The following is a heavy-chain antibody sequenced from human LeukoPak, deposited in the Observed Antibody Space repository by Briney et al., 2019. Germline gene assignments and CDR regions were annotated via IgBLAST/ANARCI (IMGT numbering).Heavy chain of an antibody. CDR1: GFTVSSDY. D-gene: IGHD6-6*01. Sequence: GGSLRLSCAASGFTVSSDYMCWVRQAPGKRLEWVSVIYSGGSTYYADSVKGRFTISRDNSKNTLYLQMNSLRAEDTAVYYCASSSTGWFDPWGQGTLVTVSS. CDR2: IYSGGST. V-gene: IGHV3-66*02. CDR3: ASSSTGWFDP. J-gene: IGHJ5*02.